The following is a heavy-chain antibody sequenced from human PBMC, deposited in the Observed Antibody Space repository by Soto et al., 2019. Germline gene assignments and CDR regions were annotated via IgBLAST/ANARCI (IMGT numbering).Heavy chain of an antibody. Sequence: ASVKVSCKASGYTFTSYGISWVRQAPGQRLEWMGWINAGNGNTKYSQKFQGRVTITRDTSASTAYMELSSLRSEDTAVYYCARSLYDILTDPVYNWFDPWGQGTLVTVSS. CDR3: ARSLYDILTDPVYNWFDP. D-gene: IGHD3-9*01. CDR2: INAGNGNT. J-gene: IGHJ5*02. CDR1: GYTFTSYG. V-gene: IGHV1-3*01.